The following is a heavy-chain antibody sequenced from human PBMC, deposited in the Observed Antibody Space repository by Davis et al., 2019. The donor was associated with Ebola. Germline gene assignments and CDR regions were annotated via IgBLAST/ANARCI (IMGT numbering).Heavy chain of an antibody. CDR3: ARGKGVWDS. V-gene: IGHV4-39*01. CDR2: IYYTGNT. D-gene: IGHD3-16*01. Sequence: SETLSLTCTVSGGSLSRSTYYWGWIRQPPGKGLECLGSIYYTGNTYYNASLKSRLTISVHTSTNQCSLKLTSVTAADTGVYYCARGKGVWDSWGQGTLVTVSS. J-gene: IGHJ4*02. CDR1: GGSLSRSTYY.